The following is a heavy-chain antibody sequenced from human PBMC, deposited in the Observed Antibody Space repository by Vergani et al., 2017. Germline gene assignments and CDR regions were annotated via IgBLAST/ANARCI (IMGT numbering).Heavy chain of an antibody. Sequence: QVQLVQSGAEVKKPGASVKVSCKASGYTFTGYYMHWVRQAPGQGLEWMGWINPSGGSTSYAQKFQGRVTMTRDTSTSTVYMELSSLRSEDTAVYYCAREETITGTIQYYMDVWGKGTTVTVSS. CDR2: INPSGGST. D-gene: IGHD1-7*01. CDR3: AREETITGTIQYYMDV. J-gene: IGHJ6*03. V-gene: IGHV1-46*01. CDR1: GYTFTGYY.